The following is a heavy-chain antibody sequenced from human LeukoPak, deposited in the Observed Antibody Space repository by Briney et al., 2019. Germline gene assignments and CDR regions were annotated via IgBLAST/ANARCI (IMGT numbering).Heavy chain of an antibody. V-gene: IGHV3-33*01. D-gene: IGHD3-10*01. CDR2: IWYDGSNK. Sequence: GGSLRLSCAASGFTSSTYGMHWVRQAPGKGLEWVAIIWYDGSNKYYADSVKGRFTISRDNSKNTLYLQMNSLRAEDTAVYYCARHRSEAAFDFWGQGTLVTVSS. CDR1: GFTSSTYG. CDR3: ARHRSEAAFDF. J-gene: IGHJ4*02.